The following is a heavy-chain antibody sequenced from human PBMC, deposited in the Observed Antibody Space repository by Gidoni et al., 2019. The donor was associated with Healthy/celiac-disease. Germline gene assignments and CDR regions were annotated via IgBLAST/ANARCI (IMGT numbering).Heavy chain of an antibody. CDR1: FGSISRGDYY. CDR3: ARAPGDYVYWYFDL. V-gene: IGHV4-30-4*01. CDR2: IYYSGST. D-gene: IGHD4-17*01. Sequence: QVQLQESGPGLAKPSQTLSRTCTGSFGSISRGDYYGSWLRQPPGKGLEWIGYIYYSGSTYYNPSLKSRVTISVDTSKNQFSLKLSSVTDADTAVYYCARAPGDYVYWYFDLWGRGTLVTVSS. J-gene: IGHJ2*01.